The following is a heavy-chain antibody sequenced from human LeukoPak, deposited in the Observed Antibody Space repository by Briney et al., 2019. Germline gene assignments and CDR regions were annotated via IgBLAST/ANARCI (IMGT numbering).Heavy chain of an antibody. V-gene: IGHV3-30*03. CDR3: ARVAAHSDY. J-gene: IGHJ4*02. D-gene: IGHD6-6*01. CDR1: GFTFSSYG. CDR2: ISYDGSNK. Sequence: GRSLRLSCAASGFTFSSYGMHWVRQAPGKGLEWVAVISYDGSNKYYVDSVKGRFTISRDNAKNSLFLQMNSLRAEDTAVYYCARVAAHSDYWGQGTLVTVSS.